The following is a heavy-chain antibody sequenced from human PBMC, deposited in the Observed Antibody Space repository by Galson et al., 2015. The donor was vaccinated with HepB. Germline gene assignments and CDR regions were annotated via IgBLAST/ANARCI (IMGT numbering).Heavy chain of an antibody. V-gene: IGHV1-69*13. Sequence: SVKVSCKASGGTFSSYAISWVRQAPGQGLEWMGGIIPIFGTANYAQKFQGRVTITADESTSTAYMELSSLRSEDMAVYYCARTLGLGEPLDYWGQGTLVTVSS. D-gene: IGHD3-16*01. CDR1: GGTFSSYA. CDR2: IIPIFGTA. CDR3: ARTLGLGEPLDY. J-gene: IGHJ4*02.